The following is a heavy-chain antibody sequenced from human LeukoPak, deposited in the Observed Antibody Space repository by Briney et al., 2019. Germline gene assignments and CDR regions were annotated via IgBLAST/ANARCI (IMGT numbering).Heavy chain of an antibody. J-gene: IGHJ4*02. CDR3: ATGSLWSPMDY. Sequence: GGSLRLSCAASGFTFSSYSMNWVRQAPGKGLEWVSYISSSSSTIYYADSVKGRFTISRDNAKNSLYLQMNSLRAEDTAVYYCATGSLWSPMDYWGQGTLVTVSS. V-gene: IGHV3-48*01. CDR1: GFTFSSYS. D-gene: IGHD3-3*01. CDR2: ISSSSSTI.